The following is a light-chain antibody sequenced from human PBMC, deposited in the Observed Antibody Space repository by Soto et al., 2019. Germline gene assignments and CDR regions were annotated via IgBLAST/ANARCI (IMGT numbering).Light chain of an antibody. J-gene: IGKJ1*01. CDR2: TAS. CDR1: QTIDNT. Sequence: EIVMTQSPATLSLSPGERATLSCRASQTIDNTLAWYQRKPGQAPRLLIYTASTRATGVTARFSGSGSGTDFTISISRLEPEDFAVYYCQQYGSSGTFGQGTKVDIK. V-gene: IGKV3-20*01. CDR3: QQYGSSGT.